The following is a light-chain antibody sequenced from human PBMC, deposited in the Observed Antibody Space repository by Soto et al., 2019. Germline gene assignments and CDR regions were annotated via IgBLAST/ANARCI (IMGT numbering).Light chain of an antibody. J-gene: IGKJ4*02. CDR2: AAS. Sequence: DIQMTQSPSSLSASVGDRVTISCRASQGISNYLAWYQQKPGKVPKLLIYAASTLQSGVPSWFSGSGSGTDFILTISSVQPEDVASYYCQKYNSVPLRFGGGTKVEIK. CDR1: QGISNY. CDR3: QKYNSVPLR. V-gene: IGKV1-27*01.